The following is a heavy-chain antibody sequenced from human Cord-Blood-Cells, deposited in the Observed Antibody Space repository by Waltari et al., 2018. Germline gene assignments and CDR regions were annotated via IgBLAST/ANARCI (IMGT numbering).Heavy chain of an antibody. Sequence: QLQLQESGPGLVKPSETLSLTCPVSGGSISSSSYYWGWIRQPPGKGLEWIGSIYYSGSTYYNPSLKSRVTISVDTSKNQFSLKLSSVTAADTAVYYCASDILTGYYKGDYWGQGTLVTVSS. CDR2: IYYSGST. CDR3: ASDILTGYYKGDY. J-gene: IGHJ4*02. V-gene: IGHV4-39*01. D-gene: IGHD3-9*01. CDR1: GGSISSSSYY.